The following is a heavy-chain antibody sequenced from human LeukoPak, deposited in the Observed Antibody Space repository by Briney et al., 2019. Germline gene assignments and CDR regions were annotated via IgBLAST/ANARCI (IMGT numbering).Heavy chain of an antibody. CDR2: ISGSGGRT. Sequence: GGSLRLSCVASGFTFSSYDMNWVRQAPGKGLEWVSTISGSGGRTNYADSVKGRFTISRDNSKNTLYLQMNSLRAEDTAVYYCARGPSGYHNTGGQGTLVTVSS. J-gene: IGHJ4*02. D-gene: IGHD5-12*01. CDR1: GFTFSSYD. CDR3: ARGPSGYHNT. V-gene: IGHV3-23*01.